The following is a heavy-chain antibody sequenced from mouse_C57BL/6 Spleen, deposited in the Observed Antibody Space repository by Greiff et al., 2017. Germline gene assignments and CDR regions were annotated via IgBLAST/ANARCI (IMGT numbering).Heavy chain of an antibody. Sequence: EVQLQQSGPELVKPGASVTIPCKASGYTFTDYNMDWVKQSHGKSLEWIGDINPNNGGTIYNQKFKGKATLTVDKSSSTAYMELRSLTSEDTAVYYCARSGYDCYFDYWGQGTTLTVSS. J-gene: IGHJ2*01. CDR3: ARSGYDCYFDY. CDR1: GYTFTDYN. V-gene: IGHV1-18*01. CDR2: INPNNGGT. D-gene: IGHD2-4*01.